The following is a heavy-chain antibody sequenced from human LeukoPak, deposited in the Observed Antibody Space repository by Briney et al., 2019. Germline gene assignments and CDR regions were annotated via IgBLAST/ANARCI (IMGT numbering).Heavy chain of an antibody. CDR2: IYSGGST. Sequence: GGSLRLSCAASGFTVSSNYMSWVRQAPGKGLEWVSVIYSGGSTYYADSVKGRFTISRDNSKNTLYLQMNSLRAEDTAVYYCAKGWYYDSSGYPLFDNWGQGTLVTVSS. CDR3: AKGWYYDSSGYPLFDN. V-gene: IGHV3-53*05. D-gene: IGHD3-22*01. CDR1: GFTVSSNY. J-gene: IGHJ4*02.